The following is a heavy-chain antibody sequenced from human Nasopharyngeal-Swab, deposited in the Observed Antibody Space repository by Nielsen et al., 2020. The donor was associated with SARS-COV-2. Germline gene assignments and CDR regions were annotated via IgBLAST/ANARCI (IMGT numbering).Heavy chain of an antibody. CDR1: GFTFSSDA. J-gene: IGHJ6*02. CDR3: AKGAGRGVNLSYYYGMDV. D-gene: IGHD3-10*01. V-gene: IGHV3-23*01. Sequence: GESLKISCAASGFTFSSDAMSWVRQAPGRGLEWVSAISGSGGSTYYADSVKGRFTISRDNSKNTLYLQMNSLRAEDTAVYYCAKGAGRGVNLSYYYGMDVWGQGTTVTVSS. CDR2: ISGSGGST.